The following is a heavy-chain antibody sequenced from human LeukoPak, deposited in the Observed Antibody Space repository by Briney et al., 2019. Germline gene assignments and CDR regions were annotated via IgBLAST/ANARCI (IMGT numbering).Heavy chain of an antibody. J-gene: IGHJ6*03. CDR3: ARDNRLWGRYYYYMDV. CDR1: GYTFTGYY. CDR2: INPNSGGT. D-gene: IGHD2/OR15-2a*01. V-gene: IGHV1-2*02. Sequence: VASVKVSCKASGYTFTGYYMHWVRQAPGQGLEWMGWINPNSGGTNYAQKFQGRVTMTRDTSISTAYMELSRLRSDDTAVYYCARDNRLWGRYYYYMDVWGKGTTVTISS.